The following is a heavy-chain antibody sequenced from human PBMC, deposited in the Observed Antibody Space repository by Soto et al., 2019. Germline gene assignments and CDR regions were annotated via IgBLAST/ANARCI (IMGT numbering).Heavy chain of an antibody. CDR3: AKVSGCWYGKGLADY. V-gene: IGHV3-23*01. J-gene: IGHJ4*02. CDR1: GFTFSSYA. CDR2: ISGSGGST. Sequence: EVQLLESGAGLVQPGGSLRLSCAASGFTFSSYAMSWVRQAPGKGLEWVSAISGSGGSTYYADSVKGRFTISRDKSKNTLYLQMNSLRAEDTAVYYCAKVSGCWYGKGLADYWGQGTLVTVSS. D-gene: IGHD6-19*01.